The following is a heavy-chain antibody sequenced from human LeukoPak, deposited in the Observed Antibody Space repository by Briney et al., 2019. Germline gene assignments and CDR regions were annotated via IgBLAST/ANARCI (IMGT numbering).Heavy chain of an antibody. CDR1: GYTFTGYY. CDR2: INPNSGGS. D-gene: IGHD6-25*01. Sequence: ASVKVSCKASGYTFTGYYLHWVRQAPGQGLEWMGWINPNSGGSNYAQKFQGRVTMTRDTSISTAFMELSRLRSDDTAVYYCARETQRGHNWFDPGGQGTLVTVSS. J-gene: IGHJ5*02. CDR3: ARETQRGHNWFDP. V-gene: IGHV1-2*02.